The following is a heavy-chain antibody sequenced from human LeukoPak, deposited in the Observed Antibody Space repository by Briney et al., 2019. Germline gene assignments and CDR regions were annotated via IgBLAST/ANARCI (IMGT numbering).Heavy chain of an antibody. D-gene: IGHD3-22*01. Sequence: GGSLRLSCAASGFTFSSYAMSWVRQAPGKGLEWVSGISGSGDNTYYADSVKGRFTISRDNSKNTLYLQMNSLRAEDTAVYYCAKKSGYYDSSGYYYPGGFQHWGQGTLVIVSS. CDR2: ISGSGDNT. CDR3: AKKSGYYDSSGYYYPGGFQH. CDR1: GFTFSSYA. J-gene: IGHJ1*01. V-gene: IGHV3-23*01.